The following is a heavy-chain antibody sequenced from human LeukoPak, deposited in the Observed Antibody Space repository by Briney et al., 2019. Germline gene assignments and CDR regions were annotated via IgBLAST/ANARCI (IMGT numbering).Heavy chain of an antibody. CDR2: IYTSGST. Sequence: PSETLSLTCTVSGGSISSGSYYWSWIRQPAGKGLEWIGRIYTSGSTNYNPSLKSRVTISVDTSKNQFSLKLSSVTAADTAVYYCAVTYGDYEVGWFDPWGQGTLVTVSS. D-gene: IGHD4-17*01. J-gene: IGHJ5*02. CDR1: GGSISSGSYY. V-gene: IGHV4-61*02. CDR3: AVTYGDYEVGWFDP.